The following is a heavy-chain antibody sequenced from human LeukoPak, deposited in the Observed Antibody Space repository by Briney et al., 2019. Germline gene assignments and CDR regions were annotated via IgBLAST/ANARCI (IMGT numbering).Heavy chain of an antibody. CDR1: GGSFSGYY. V-gene: IGHV4-34*01. Sequence: SETLSLTCAVYGGSFSGYYWSWIRQPPGKGLEWIGEINHSGSTNYNPSLKGRVTTSVDTSKNQFALKMSSVTAADTAVYYCASLSYDNREVAIHRGGNWGQGTLVTVSS. D-gene: IGHD3-10*01. CDR3: ASLSYDNREVAIHRGGN. CDR2: INHSGST. J-gene: IGHJ4*02.